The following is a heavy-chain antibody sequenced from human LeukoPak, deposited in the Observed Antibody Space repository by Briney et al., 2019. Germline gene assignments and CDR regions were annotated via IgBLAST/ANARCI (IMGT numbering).Heavy chain of an antibody. J-gene: IGHJ4*02. V-gene: IGHV4-4*07. CDR2: IYSSGDT. CDR1: GGPISSYY. Sequence: SETLSLTCTVSGGPISSYYWSWIRQPAGKGLEWIGRIYSSGDTNYNPSLKSRVTMSIDTSKKQFSLNLSSVTAADTAVYYCAAYQQQLDFDYWGQGTLVTVSS. CDR3: AAYQQQLDFDY. D-gene: IGHD6-13*01.